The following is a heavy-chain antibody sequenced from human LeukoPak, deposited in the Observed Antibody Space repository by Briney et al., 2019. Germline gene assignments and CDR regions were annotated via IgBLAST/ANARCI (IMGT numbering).Heavy chain of an antibody. CDR1: GFIFSDYY. CDR2: ISSSGGTI. V-gene: IGHV3-11*01. D-gene: IGHD6-13*01. Sequence: PGGSLRLSCAASGFIFSDYYMTWIRQAPGKGLEWVSYISSSGGTIYYADSVKGRFTISRDNSKNTLYLQMNSLRAEDTAVYYCARDPGIAAAGIWDNYYGMDVWGQGTTVTVSS. CDR3: ARDPGIAAAGIWDNYYGMDV. J-gene: IGHJ6*02.